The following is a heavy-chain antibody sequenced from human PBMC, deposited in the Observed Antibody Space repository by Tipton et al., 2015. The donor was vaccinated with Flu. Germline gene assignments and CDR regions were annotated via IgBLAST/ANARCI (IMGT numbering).Heavy chain of an antibody. CDR3: TRVGGYYDSSGYQSY. CDR2: IYYSGST. D-gene: IGHD3-22*01. J-gene: IGHJ4*02. CDR1: GGSISSSSYY. Sequence: TLSLTCTVSGGSISSSSYYWGWIRQPPGKGLEWIGSIYYSGSTYYNPSLKSRVTISVDTSKNQCSLKLSSVTAADTAVYYCTRVGGYYDSSGYQSYWGQGTLVTVSS. V-gene: IGHV4-39*07.